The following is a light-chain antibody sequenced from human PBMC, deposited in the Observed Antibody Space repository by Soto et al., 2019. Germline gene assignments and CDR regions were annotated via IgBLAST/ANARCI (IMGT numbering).Light chain of an antibody. CDR1: QSVSGW. CDR2: DAS. V-gene: IGKV1-5*01. CDR3: QQYETFSGT. J-gene: IGKJ1*01. Sequence: IQMTQSPSSLWASVLYTVSGTCRASQSVSGWLAWYQQKPGEAPKLLIYDASALPRGVPSRFSGSGSGTKFTLTIASLQPDDFATYYCQQYETFSGTFGPGTKV.